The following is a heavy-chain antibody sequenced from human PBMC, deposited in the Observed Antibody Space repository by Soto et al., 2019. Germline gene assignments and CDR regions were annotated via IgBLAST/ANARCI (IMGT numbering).Heavy chain of an antibody. CDR3: VRVDPSDSAWLPGDY. V-gene: IGHV3-53*01. D-gene: IGHD3-22*01. CDR1: GGSISSSSYY. CDR2: VHSDFKT. Sequence: LQLQESGPGLVKPSETLSLTCTFSGGSISSSSYYWGWIRQPPGKGLEWVSAVHSDFKTYYSDSVKGRFTISRDNSKNTLYLQMHSLRADDTAVYYCVRVDPSDSAWLPGDYWGQGTLVTVAS. J-gene: IGHJ4*02.